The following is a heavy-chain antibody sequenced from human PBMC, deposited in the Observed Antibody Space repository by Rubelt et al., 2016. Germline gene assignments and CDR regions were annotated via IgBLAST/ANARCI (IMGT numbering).Heavy chain of an antibody. J-gene: IGHJ4*02. CDR1: GGTFSSYA. V-gene: IGHV1-69*04. Sequence: QVQLVQSGAEVKKPGSSVKVSCKASGGTFSSYAISWVRQAPGQGLEWMGRIIPILGKANYAQKFTGSVTITADKSTSTAYMELSSLRSEDTAVYYCARDDCSSTSCSPQGWGQGTLVTVSS. D-gene: IGHD2-2*01. CDR2: IIPILGKA. CDR3: ARDDCSSTSCSPQG.